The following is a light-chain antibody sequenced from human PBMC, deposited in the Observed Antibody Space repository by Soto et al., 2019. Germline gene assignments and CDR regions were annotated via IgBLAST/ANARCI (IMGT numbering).Light chain of an antibody. CDR3: QQRSNWPIT. Sequence: EILLTQSPATLSLSPGERATLSCRTSQSVSSYFAWYQQKPGRAPRLLIYDASNRATGIPARFIGSGSGTDFTLTINSLEPEDFAVYYCQQRSNWPITFGQGTRLEIK. V-gene: IGKV3-11*01. CDR2: DAS. CDR1: QSVSSY. J-gene: IGKJ5*01.